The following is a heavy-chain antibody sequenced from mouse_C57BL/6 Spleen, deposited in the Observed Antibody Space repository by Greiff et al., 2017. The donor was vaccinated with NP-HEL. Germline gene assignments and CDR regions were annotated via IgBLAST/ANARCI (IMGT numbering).Heavy chain of an antibody. CDR1: GFTFTDYY. CDR3: ARSYGSSPHWYFDV. D-gene: IGHD1-1*01. CDR2: IRNKANGYTT. J-gene: IGHJ1*03. Sequence: EVNLVESGGGLVQPGGSLSLSCAASGFTFTDYYMSWVRQPPGKALEWLGFIRNKANGYTTEYSASVKGRFTISRDNSQSILYLQMNALRAEDSATYYCARSYGSSPHWYFDVWGTGTTVTVSS. V-gene: IGHV7-3*01.